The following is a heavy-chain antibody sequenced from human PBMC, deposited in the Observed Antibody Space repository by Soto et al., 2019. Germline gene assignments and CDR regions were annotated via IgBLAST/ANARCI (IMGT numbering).Heavy chain of an antibody. CDR3: ARDYISGLANYYYYYGMDV. CDR1: GGSLSSYY. Sequence: LSLPCTVSGGSLSSYYWSWIRQPPGKGLEWIGYISYSGSTNYNPSLKSRVTISVDTSKNQFSLKLSSVTAADTAVYYCARDYISGLANYYYYYGMDVWGQGTTVTVSS. J-gene: IGHJ6*02. D-gene: IGHD3-3*02. V-gene: IGHV4-59*01. CDR2: ISYSGST.